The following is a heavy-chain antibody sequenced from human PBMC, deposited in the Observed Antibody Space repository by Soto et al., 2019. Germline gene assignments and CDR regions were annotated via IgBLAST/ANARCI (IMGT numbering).Heavy chain of an antibody. J-gene: IGHJ4*02. CDR2: INAGNGNT. CDR1: GYTFTIYA. D-gene: IGHD2-21*02. CDR3: ARAWVVVTAPDY. Sequence: QVQLVQSGAEEKKPGASVKVSCKASGYTFTIYAMHWVRQAPGQRLEWMGWINAGNGNTKYSQKFQDRVTITRDTAASTDYMELSSLRSEDTAVYYCARAWVVVTAPDYWGQGTLVTVSS. V-gene: IGHV1-3*05.